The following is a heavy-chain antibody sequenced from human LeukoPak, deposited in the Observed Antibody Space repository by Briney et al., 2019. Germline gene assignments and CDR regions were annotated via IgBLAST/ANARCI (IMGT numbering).Heavy chain of an antibody. V-gene: IGHV3-74*01. CDR3: ATSSDTAMVFDY. Sequence: PGGSLRLSCAASGFSFSSYWMHWVRQAPGKGLVWVSRINSDGSSTSYADSVKGRFTISRDNAKNTLNLQMNSLRAEDTAVYYCATSSDTAMVFDYWGQGTLVTVSS. CDR2: INSDGSST. J-gene: IGHJ4*02. D-gene: IGHD5-18*01. CDR1: GFSFSSYW.